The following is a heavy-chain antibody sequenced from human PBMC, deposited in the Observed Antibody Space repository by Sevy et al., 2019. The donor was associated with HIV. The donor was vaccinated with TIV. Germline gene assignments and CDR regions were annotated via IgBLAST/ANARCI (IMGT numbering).Heavy chain of an antibody. J-gene: IGHJ4*02. CDR1: GFSFSTYW. CDR3: AKGNSGSFDY. CDR2: IKQDGSEK. D-gene: IGHD3-22*01. V-gene: IGHV3-7*01. Sequence: GGSLRLSCAASGFSFSTYWMHWVRQAPGKGLEWVANIKQDGSEKYYVAPVKGRFTISRDNAKNSVYLEMNSLRPEDTAIYYCAKGNSGSFDYWGQGTLVTVSS.